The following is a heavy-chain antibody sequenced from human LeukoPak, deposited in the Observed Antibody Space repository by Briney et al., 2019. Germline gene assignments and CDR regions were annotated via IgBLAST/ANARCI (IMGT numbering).Heavy chain of an antibody. CDR2: ITSGGRT. CDR3: AKDRPVRRQPHDIFDY. V-gene: IGHV3-23*01. J-gene: IGHJ4*02. D-gene: IGHD1-14*01. Sequence: GGSLRLSCAASGFTFSNFAMSWVRQAPGKGLEWVSAITSGGRTNYADSVKGRFTISRDNSKNTLYLQMNSLRGEDTAVHYCAKDRPVRRQPHDIFDYWGQGTLVTVSS. CDR1: GFTFSNFA.